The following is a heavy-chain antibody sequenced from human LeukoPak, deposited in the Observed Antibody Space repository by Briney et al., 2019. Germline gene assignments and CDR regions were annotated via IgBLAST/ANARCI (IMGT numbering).Heavy chain of an antibody. CDR3: AKSRIVATIYDAFDL. CDR1: GFTFSSYA. J-gene: IGHJ3*01. V-gene: IGHV3-23*01. Sequence: GGSLRLSCAASGFTFSSYAMTWVRQAPGKGLEWVSAISGSGGSTYYADSVKGRFAISRDNSKNTLFLQMNSLRAEDTAVYYCAKSRIVATIYDAFDLWGQGTVVTVSS. CDR2: ISGSGGST. D-gene: IGHD5-12*01.